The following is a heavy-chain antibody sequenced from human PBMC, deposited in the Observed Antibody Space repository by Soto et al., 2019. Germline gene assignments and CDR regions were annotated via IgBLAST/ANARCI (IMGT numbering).Heavy chain of an antibody. V-gene: IGHV3-23*01. CDR3: AKAKSGGYYYYYYMDD. CDR1: GFTFSNCA. D-gene: IGHD3-16*01. J-gene: IGHJ6*03. Sequence: GGSLRLSCAASGFTFSNCAMTWVRQAPGKGLEWVAGMCGSCGSTYYADSVKGRFTISRDNSKNTLYLQMNSLRAEDTAVYYCAKAKSGGYYYYYYMDDWGEGTTVTVSS. CDR2: MCGSCGST.